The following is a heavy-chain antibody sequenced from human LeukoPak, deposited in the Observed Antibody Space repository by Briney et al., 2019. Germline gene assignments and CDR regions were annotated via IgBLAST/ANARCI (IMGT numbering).Heavy chain of an antibody. CDR1: VFTFSSYE. CDR2: ISSSGSTI. J-gene: IGHJ3*02. Sequence: GGSLRLSCAASVFTFSSYEMNWVRQAPGKGLEWVSYISSSGSTIYYADSVKGRFTISRDNAKNSLYLQMNSLRAEDTAVYYCSRDYHAFDIWGQGTMVTVSS. D-gene: IGHD3-16*02. V-gene: IGHV3-48*03. CDR3: SRDYHAFDI.